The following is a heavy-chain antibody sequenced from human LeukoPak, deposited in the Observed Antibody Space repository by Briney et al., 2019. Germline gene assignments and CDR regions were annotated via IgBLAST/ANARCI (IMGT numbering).Heavy chain of an antibody. CDR3: ARDSVAAKKYYYYYGMDV. Sequence: GGSLRLSCAASGFTFSSYWMSWVRQAPGKGLEWVANIKQDGSEKYYVDSVKGRFTISRDNAKNSLYLQINSLRAEDTAVYYCARDSVAAKKYYYYYGMDVWGQGTTVTVSS. J-gene: IGHJ6*02. V-gene: IGHV3-7*01. CDR2: IKQDGSEK. D-gene: IGHD2-15*01. CDR1: GFTFSSYW.